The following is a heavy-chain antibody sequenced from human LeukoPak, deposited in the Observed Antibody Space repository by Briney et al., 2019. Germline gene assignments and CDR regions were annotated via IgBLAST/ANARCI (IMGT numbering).Heavy chain of an antibody. CDR1: GGSISSSSYY. CDR3: ARVLNYYDSSGYYGDAFDI. CDR2: IYYSGST. D-gene: IGHD3-22*01. J-gene: IGHJ3*02. V-gene: IGHV4-39*07. Sequence: SETLSLTCTVSGGSISSSSYYWGWIRQPPGKGLEWIGSIYYSGSTYYNPSLKSRVTISVDTSKNQFSLKLSSVTAADTAVYYCARVLNYYDSSGYYGDAFDIWGQGTMVTVSS.